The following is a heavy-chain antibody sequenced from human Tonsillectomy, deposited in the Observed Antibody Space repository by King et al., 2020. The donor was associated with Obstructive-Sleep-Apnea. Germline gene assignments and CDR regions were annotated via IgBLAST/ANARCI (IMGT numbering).Heavy chain of an antibody. CDR2: IKSKTDGGTT. D-gene: IGHD6-13*01. CDR3: TTDGGEAAGTNY. CDR1: GFTFSNAW. V-gene: IGHV3-15*05. Sequence: VQLVESGGGLVKPGGSLRLSCAASGFTFSNAWMSGVRQAPGKGLEWVGRIKSKTDGGTTDYAAPVKGRFTISRDDSKNTLYLQMNSLKTEDTAVYYCTTDGGEAAGTNYWGQGTLVTVSS. J-gene: IGHJ4*02.